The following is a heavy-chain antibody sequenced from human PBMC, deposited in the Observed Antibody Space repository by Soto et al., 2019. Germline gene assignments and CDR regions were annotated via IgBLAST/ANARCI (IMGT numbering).Heavy chain of an antibody. Sequence: GASVKVSCKASGGTFSSYAISWVRQAPGQGLEWMGGIIPIFGTANYAQKFQGRVTITADESTSTAYMELSSLRSEDTAVYYCARPTHSGYDQWAFDYWGQGTLVTVSS. CDR1: GGTFSSYA. CDR3: ARPTHSGYDQWAFDY. D-gene: IGHD5-12*01. J-gene: IGHJ4*02. V-gene: IGHV1-69*13. CDR2: IIPIFGTA.